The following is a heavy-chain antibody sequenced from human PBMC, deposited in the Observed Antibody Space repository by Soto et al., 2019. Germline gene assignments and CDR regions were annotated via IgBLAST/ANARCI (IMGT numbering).Heavy chain of an antibody. CDR2: IYYSGST. V-gene: IGHV4-39*01. CDR1: GGSISSSSYY. J-gene: IGHJ6*03. Sequence: SETLSLTCTVSGGSISSSSYYWGWIRQPPGKGLEWIGSIYYSGSTYYNPSLKSRVTISVDTSKNQFSLKLSSVTAADTAVYYCARHLAYRRTRGDYYYMDVWGKGTTVTVSS. CDR3: ARHLAYRRTRGDYYYMDV. D-gene: IGHD1-1*01.